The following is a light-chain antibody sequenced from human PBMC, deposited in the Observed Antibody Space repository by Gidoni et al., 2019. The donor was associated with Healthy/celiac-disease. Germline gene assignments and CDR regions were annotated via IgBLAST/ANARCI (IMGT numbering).Light chain of an antibody. CDR3: QQYYSYPHT. J-gene: IGKJ4*01. CDR2: AAS. CDR1: QGISSY. Sequence: AIRMTQYPSTLSASTGDRVTITCRASQGISSYLAWYQQKPGKAPKLLIYAASTLQSGFPSRVSGSGSGTDFTLTSSCLQSEDFATYYWQQYYSYPHTFGGGTKVEIK. V-gene: IGKV1-8*01.